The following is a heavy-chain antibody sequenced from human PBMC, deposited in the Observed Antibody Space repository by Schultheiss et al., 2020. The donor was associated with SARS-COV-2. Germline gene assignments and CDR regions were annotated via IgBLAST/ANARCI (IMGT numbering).Heavy chain of an antibody. CDR2: IYPGDSDT. J-gene: IGHJ4*02. CDR3: ARTLPLQYWNSIHKYYFDY. CDR1: GYSFTSYW. V-gene: IGHV5-51*01. D-gene: IGHD1-7*01. Sequence: GESLKISCKGSGYSFTSYWIGWVRQMPGKGLEWMGIIYPGDSDTRYSPSFQGQVTISADKSISTAYLQWSSLKASDTAMYYCARTLPLQYWNSIHKYYFDYWGQGTLITV.